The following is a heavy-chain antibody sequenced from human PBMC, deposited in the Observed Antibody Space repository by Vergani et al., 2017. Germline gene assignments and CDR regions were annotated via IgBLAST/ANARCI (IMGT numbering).Heavy chain of an antibody. J-gene: IGHJ6*02. CDR2: IIPIFGTA. V-gene: IGHV1-69*01. CDR3: ASERYSVYDPSYYYYYGMDV. CDR1: GGTFSSYA. Sequence: QVQLVQSGAEVKKPGSSVKVSCKASGGTFSSYAISWVRQAPGQGLEWMGGIIPIFGTANYAQKFQGRVTITADESTSTAYMELSSLRSEDTAVSYCASERYSVYDPSYYYYYGMDVWGQGTTVTVSS. D-gene: IGHD5/OR15-5a*01.